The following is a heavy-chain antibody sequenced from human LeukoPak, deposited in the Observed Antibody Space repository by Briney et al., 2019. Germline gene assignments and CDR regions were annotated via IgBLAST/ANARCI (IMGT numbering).Heavy chain of an antibody. V-gene: IGHV3-23*01. CDR3: ARRAGVYSHPYDY. D-gene: IGHD4-23*01. CDR1: GFTFSSYG. CDR2: ISSSGGST. J-gene: IGHJ4*02. Sequence: PGGSLRLSCAASGFTFSSYGVSWVRQAPGKGLEWVSTISSSGGSTYYADSVKGRFTISRDNSKNTLYLQMNSLRAEDTAVYYCARRAGVYSHPYDYWGQGTLVTVSS.